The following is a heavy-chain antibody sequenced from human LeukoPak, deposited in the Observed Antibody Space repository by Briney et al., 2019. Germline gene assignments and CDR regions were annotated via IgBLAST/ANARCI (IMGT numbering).Heavy chain of an antibody. CDR3: VRVGIASGSDYLDY. Sequence: GGSLRLSCAVSGFTFSGHFLDWVRQAPGKGLEWVGGSRNKAKSNTTEYAASVKGTFTISRDDSKNSLYMQMNILETEDTAVYYCVRVGIASGSDYLDYWGQGTLVTVSS. D-gene: IGHD3-10*01. J-gene: IGHJ4*02. CDR1: GFTFSGHF. V-gene: IGHV3-72*01. CDR2: SRNKAKSNTT.